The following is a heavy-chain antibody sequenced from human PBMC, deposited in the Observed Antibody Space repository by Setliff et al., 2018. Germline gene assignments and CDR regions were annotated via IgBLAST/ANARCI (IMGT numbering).Heavy chain of an antibody. V-gene: IGHV1-18*01. Sequence: ASVKVSCKASGYTFRNYAFAWVRQAPGQGLEWVGWISVYKGDTNYAQKFQGRVTLTTDTSTSTAYMELRSLTSDDSAFYYCARAPSVELVTIRTNSWFTYWGQGTLVTVSS. D-gene: IGHD5-18*01. CDR2: ISVYKGDT. CDR1: GYTFRNYA. CDR3: ARAPSVELVTIRTNSWFTY. J-gene: IGHJ4*02.